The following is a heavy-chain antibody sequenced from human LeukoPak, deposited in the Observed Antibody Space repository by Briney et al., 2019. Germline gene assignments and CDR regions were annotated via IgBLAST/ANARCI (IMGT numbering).Heavy chain of an antibody. D-gene: IGHD3-3*01. V-gene: IGHV3-30*02. J-gene: IGHJ3*02. CDR3: AKGKLRFLEWNDAFDI. CDR2: IRYDGSNK. Sequence: PGGSLRLSCAASGFTFSSYGMHWVRQAPDKGLEWVAFIRYDGSNKYYADSVKGRFTISRDNSKNTLYLQMNSLRAEDTAVYYCAKGKLRFLEWNDAFDIWGQGTMVTVSS. CDR1: GFTFSSYG.